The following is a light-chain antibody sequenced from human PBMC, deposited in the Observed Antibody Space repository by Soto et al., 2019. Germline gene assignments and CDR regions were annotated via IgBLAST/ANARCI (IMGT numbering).Light chain of an antibody. J-gene: IGKJ1*01. Sequence: EIVMTQSPAMLSMSPGERATLSCRASQTVNNRLAWYQQKAGQPPRLLIYGASTRATGIPARFSGSGSGTEFTLTISSLQSEDFAVYYCQHFNSWPLLFGQGTKVEIK. CDR1: QTVNNR. CDR3: QHFNSWPLL. V-gene: IGKV3-15*01. CDR2: GAS.